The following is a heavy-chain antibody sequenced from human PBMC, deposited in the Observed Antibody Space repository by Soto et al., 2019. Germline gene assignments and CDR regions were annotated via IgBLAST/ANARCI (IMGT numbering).Heavy chain of an antibody. V-gene: IGHV3-30*18. CDR1: GFTFSSYG. CDR2: ISYDGSNK. Sequence: GGSLRLSCAASGFTFSSYGMHWVRQAPGKGLEWVAVISYDGSNKYYADSVKGRFTISRDNSKNTLYLQMNSLRAEDTAVYYCAKAGTQQWLVAPTDYWGQGTLVTVSS. CDR3: AKAGTQQWLVAPTDY. D-gene: IGHD6-19*01. J-gene: IGHJ4*02.